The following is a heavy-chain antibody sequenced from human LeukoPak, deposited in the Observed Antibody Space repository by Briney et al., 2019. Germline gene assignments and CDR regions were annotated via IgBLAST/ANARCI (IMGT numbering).Heavy chain of an antibody. CDR3: AKLRSYCTNGVCYSYYYYMDV. Sequence: GALRLSCAASGFTFSSYAMSWVRQAPGKGLEWVSAISGSGGSTYYADSVKGRFTISRDNSKNTLYLQMNSLRAEDTAVYYCAKLRSYCTNGVCYSYYYYMDVWGKGTTVTVSS. V-gene: IGHV3-23*01. J-gene: IGHJ6*03. D-gene: IGHD2-8*01. CDR1: GFTFSSYA. CDR2: ISGSGGST.